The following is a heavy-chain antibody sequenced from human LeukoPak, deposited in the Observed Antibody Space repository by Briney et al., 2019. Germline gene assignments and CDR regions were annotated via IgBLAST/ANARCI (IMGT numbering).Heavy chain of an antibody. CDR1: GNTFSSYG. D-gene: IGHD2-8*01. J-gene: IGHJ4*02. V-gene: IGHV3-30*02. CDR3: AKDAPCTNGVCALSG. Sequence: GGSLRLSCAASGNTFSSYGMHWVRQAPGKGLEWVAFIRFDGGSKYYADSVKGRFSVFRDNSRNTLYLQMNSLRPEDTAVYYCAKDAPCTNGVCALSGWGQGTLVTVPS. CDR2: IRFDGGSK.